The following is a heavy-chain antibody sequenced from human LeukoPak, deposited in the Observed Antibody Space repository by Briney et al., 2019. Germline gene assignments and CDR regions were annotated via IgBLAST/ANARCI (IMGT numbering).Heavy chain of an antibody. CDR1: GYTFIDYY. J-gene: IGHJ4*02. D-gene: IGHD6-19*01. V-gene: IGHV1-2*06. CDR3: ARVGRESSTGWLDY. Sequence: ASVKVSCKASGYTFIDYYFNWVRQAPGQGPEWMGRINVKRGATDYAQKFQGRVTVTRDTSISTAYMELSSLRSDDTAVYYCARVGRESSTGWLDYWGQGTLVTVSS. CDR2: INVKRGAT.